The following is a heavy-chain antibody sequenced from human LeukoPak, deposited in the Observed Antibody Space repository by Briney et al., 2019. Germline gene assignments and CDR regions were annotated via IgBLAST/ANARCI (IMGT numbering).Heavy chain of an antibody. CDR1: GFTFTIYT. CDR3: ARDRSVLRGVISDY. Sequence: GGSLRLSCAASGFTFTIYTMSWVRQAPGKGLEWVSSISNNDDYIYYADAVKGRFTVSRDNAKNSLYLQMSSLRVEDTAVYYCARDRSVLRGVISDYWGQGTLATVSS. CDR2: ISNNDDYI. V-gene: IGHV3-21*01. J-gene: IGHJ4*02. D-gene: IGHD3-10*01.